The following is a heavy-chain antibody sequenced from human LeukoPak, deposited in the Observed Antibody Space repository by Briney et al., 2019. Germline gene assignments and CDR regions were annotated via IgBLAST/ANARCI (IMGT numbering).Heavy chain of an antibody. Sequence: DPSETLSLTCAVYGGSFSGYYWSWIRQPPGKGLEWIGEINHSGSTNYNPSLKSRVTISVDTSKNQFSLKLSSVTAADTAVYYCARGGGILYEYNSFDPWGQGTLVTVSS. CDR3: ARGGGILYEYNSFDP. D-gene: IGHD2-8*01. J-gene: IGHJ5*02. CDR2: INHSGST. V-gene: IGHV4-34*01. CDR1: GGSFSGYY.